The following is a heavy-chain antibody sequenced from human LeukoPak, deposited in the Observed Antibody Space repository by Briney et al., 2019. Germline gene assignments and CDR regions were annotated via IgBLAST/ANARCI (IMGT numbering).Heavy chain of an antibody. CDR1: GFTFSSYE. CDR2: ISSSGSTI. Sequence: GKSLRLSCAASGFTFSSYEMNWVRQAPGKGLEWVSYISSSGSTIYYADSVKGRFTISRDNAKNSLYLQMNSLRAEDTAVYYCAREHDFYYYFDYWGQGTLVTVSS. J-gene: IGHJ4*02. D-gene: IGHD3-3*01. CDR3: AREHDFYYYFDY. V-gene: IGHV3-48*03.